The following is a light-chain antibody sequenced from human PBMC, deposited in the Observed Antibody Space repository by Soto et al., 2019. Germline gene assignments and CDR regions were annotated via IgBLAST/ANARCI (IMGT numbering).Light chain of an antibody. CDR1: QTVTNNY. J-gene: IGKJ3*01. Sequence: EIVLTQSPGTLSLSPGERATLSCRASQTVTNNYLAWYQQKPGLAPRLLIFGASSRATGIPDRFGGSGSGTDFSLSISSLEPDDFAVYYYQQYGYSPLFTFGPGTKVDF. CDR2: GAS. V-gene: IGKV3-20*01. CDR3: QQYGYSPLFT.